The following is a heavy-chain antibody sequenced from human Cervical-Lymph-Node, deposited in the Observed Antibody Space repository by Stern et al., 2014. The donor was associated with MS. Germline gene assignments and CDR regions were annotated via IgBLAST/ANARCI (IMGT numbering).Heavy chain of an antibody. CDR1: GYTFTGYY. V-gene: IGHV1-2*02. Sequence: QVQLGQSGAEVKKPGASVKVSCKASGYTFTGYYLHWVRQAPGQGLEWMGWINPNSGGTHYAQKFRGRVTMTSDTSISTAYMELNSLRSDDTAVYYCARQEAVTLKMNNYWGQGTLVTVSS. CDR2: INPNSGGT. J-gene: IGHJ4*01. D-gene: IGHD6-19*01. CDR3: ARQEAVTLKMNNY.